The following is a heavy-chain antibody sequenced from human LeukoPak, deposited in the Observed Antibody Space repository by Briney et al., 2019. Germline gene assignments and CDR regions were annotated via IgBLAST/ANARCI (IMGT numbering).Heavy chain of an antibody. J-gene: IGHJ6*03. V-gene: IGHV1-2*02. CDR3: ARDQHSSGWYGDYYYYMDV. CDR1: VYTFTGYY. Sequence: EASVKVSCKASVYTFTGYYMHWVRQAPGQGLEWMGWINPNSGGTNYAQKFQGRVTMTRDTSISTAYMELSRLRSDDTAVYYCARDQHSSGWYGDYYYYMDVWGKGTTVTVSS. CDR2: INPNSGGT. D-gene: IGHD6-19*01.